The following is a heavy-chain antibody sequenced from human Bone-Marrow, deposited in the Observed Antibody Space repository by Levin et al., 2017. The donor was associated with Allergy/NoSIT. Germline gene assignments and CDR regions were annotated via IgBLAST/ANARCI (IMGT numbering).Heavy chain of an antibody. CDR2: ISSSGSDM. V-gene: IGHV3-21*01. J-gene: IGHJ3*02. CDR3: ARGIIGDVRVAHKEAFDI. Sequence: GGSLRLSCTVSGFTFSIYSINWVREAPGKGLEWVSSISSSGSDMYYVDSVKGRFTISRDNAKNSLTLQMNSLRVEDTAVYYCARGIIGDVRVAHKEAFDIWGQGTMVSVSS. D-gene: IGHD3-10*02. CDR1: GFTFSIYS.